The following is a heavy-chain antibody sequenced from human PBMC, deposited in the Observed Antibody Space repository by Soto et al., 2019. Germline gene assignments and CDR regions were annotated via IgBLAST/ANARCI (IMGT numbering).Heavy chain of an antibody. J-gene: IGHJ4*02. Sequence: LXLSCAASGFTLSSYVMHWVRRAPGKGLEWVAVISYDGGNKYYADSVKGRFTISRDNSKNTLYLQMNSLRAEDTAVYYCAKDRRNYYDSSGLDYWGQGRLVTVSS. CDR2: ISYDGGNK. D-gene: IGHD3-22*01. CDR3: AKDRRNYYDSSGLDY. CDR1: GFTLSSYV. V-gene: IGHV3-30*18.